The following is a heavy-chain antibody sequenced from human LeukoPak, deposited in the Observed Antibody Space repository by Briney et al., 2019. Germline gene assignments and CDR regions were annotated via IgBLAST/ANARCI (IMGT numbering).Heavy chain of an antibody. Sequence: GGSLRLSCAASGFTFSSYAMSWVRQAPGKGLEWVSAISGSGGSTYYADSVKGRFTISRDNSKNTLYLQMNSLRAEDTAVYYCAKDKASYCGGDCYSNYYYYMDVWGQGTTVTVSS. D-gene: IGHD2-21*02. CDR1: GFTFSSYA. V-gene: IGHV3-23*01. CDR2: ISGSGGST. CDR3: AKDKASYCGGDCYSNYYYYMDV. J-gene: IGHJ6*03.